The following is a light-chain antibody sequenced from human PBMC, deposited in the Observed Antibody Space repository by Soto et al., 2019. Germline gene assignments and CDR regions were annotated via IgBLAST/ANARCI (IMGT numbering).Light chain of an antibody. CDR3: QQTYRPPWT. V-gene: IGKV1-39*01. CDR1: QSINRY. CDR2: AAS. Sequence: DIQMTQSPSSLSASVGDRVTITCRASQSINRYLNWYQQKPGKAPKLLIYAASRMQSEVPSRFSGSGSGTDFTLTISSLQPEDFATYYCQQTYRPPWTFGQGTKVEIK. J-gene: IGKJ1*01.